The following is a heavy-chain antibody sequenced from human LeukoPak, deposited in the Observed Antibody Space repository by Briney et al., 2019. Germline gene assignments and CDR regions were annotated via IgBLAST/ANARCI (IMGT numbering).Heavy chain of an antibody. CDR2: IRYDGSNE. D-gene: IGHD2-15*01. Sequence: GGSLRLSCAASGFTFSSYGMHWVRQAPGKGLEWVAFIRYDGSNEYYADSVKGRFTISRDKSKNTLSLQINGLRVEDTAVYYCAKVMPPGRIRFYSYYMDVWGKGTTVTVSS. CDR1: GFTFSSYG. J-gene: IGHJ6*03. CDR3: AKVMPPGRIRFYSYYMDV. V-gene: IGHV3-30*02.